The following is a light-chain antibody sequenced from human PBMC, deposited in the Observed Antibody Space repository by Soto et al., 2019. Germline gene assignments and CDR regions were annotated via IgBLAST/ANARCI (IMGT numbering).Light chain of an antibody. J-gene: IGLJ2*01. V-gene: IGLV1-47*02. CDR2: SNN. CDR1: SSNIGSNY. CDR3: AAWDDSLSGVV. Sequence: QSVLTQPPSASGTPGQRVTISCSGSSSNIGSNYVYWYQQLPGTAPKLLIYSNNQRPSGVPDRFSGSKSGTSASLAISGLRSEDEADYYCAAWDDSLSGVVFGGGTKLTCL.